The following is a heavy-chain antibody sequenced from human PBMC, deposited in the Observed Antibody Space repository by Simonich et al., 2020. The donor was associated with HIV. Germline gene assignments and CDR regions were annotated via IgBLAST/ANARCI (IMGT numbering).Heavy chain of an antibody. Sequence: QVQLQQWGAGLLKPSETLSLTCAVYGGSFRGYYWRWIRQPPGKGLEWIGEINHIGITNHKASLTSRATISVDKSKNQFSLKLSSVTAADTAIYYCARRDRELILYFDYWGQGNLVTVSS. J-gene: IGHJ4*02. CDR1: GGSFRGYY. V-gene: IGHV4-34*04. CDR2: INHIGIT. CDR3: ARRDRELILYFDY. D-gene: IGHD3-3*01.